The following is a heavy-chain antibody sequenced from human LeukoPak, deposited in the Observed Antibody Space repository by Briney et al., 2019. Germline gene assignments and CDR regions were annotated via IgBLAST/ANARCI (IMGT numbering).Heavy chain of an antibody. Sequence: SETLSLTCAVYGGTFSGYYWSWIRQSSGKGLEWIGEINPGGSTNYNPSLESRVIISVDTSKNQFSLKMDSVRAADTAVYYCARSLPNSRFRLDSWGQGTQVTVSS. J-gene: IGHJ4*02. CDR2: INPGGST. V-gene: IGHV4-34*01. D-gene: IGHD3-16*01. CDR3: ARSLPNSRFRLDS. CDR1: GGTFSGYY.